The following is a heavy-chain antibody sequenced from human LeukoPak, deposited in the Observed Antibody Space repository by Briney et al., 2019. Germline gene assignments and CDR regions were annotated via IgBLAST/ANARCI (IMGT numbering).Heavy chain of an antibody. Sequence: PGGSLRLSCETSGVTFSSFSLNWVRQAPGKGLEWLSYISSSSRSKYYADSVKGRFIVSRDNAKNSLYLQVDSLRAEDTALYYCASQSSGSSTRAPDFWGQGTLVTVSS. CDR3: ASQSSGSSTRAPDF. D-gene: IGHD1-26*01. J-gene: IGHJ4*02. CDR1: GVTFSSFS. V-gene: IGHV3-48*04. CDR2: ISSSSRSK.